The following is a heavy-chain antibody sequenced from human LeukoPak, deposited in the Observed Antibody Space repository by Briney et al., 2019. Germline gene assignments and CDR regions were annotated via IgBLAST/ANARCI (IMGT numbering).Heavy chain of an antibody. Sequence: GASVKVSCKASGYTFTSYGISWVRQAPGQGLEWMGWISAYNGNTNYAQKLQGRVTMTTDTSTSTAYMELRSLRSDDTAVYYCARAWAVLNYYYYYMDVWGKGTTVTASS. CDR3: ARAWAVLNYYYYYMDV. D-gene: IGHD4/OR15-4a*01. V-gene: IGHV1-18*01. CDR1: GYTFTSYG. J-gene: IGHJ6*03. CDR2: ISAYNGNT.